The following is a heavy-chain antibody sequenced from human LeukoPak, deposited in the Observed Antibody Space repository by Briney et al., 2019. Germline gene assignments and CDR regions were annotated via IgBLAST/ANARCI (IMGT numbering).Heavy chain of an antibody. Sequence: GGSLRLSCAASGFTFSSYAMSWVRQAPGKGLEWVSAISGSGGSTYYADSVKGRFTISGDNSKNTLYLQMNSLRAEDTAVYYCAKDRIRLGELSMYDYWGQGTLVTVSS. CDR3: AKDRIRLGELSMYDY. CDR2: ISGSGGST. D-gene: IGHD3-16*02. CDR1: GFTFSSYA. V-gene: IGHV3-23*01. J-gene: IGHJ4*02.